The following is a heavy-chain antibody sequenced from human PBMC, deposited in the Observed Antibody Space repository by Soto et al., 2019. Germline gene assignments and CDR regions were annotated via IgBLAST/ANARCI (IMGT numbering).Heavy chain of an antibody. Sequence: EVQLVESGGGLVQPGRSLRLSSAASGFTFDAYPMHWVRQAPGQGLEWVAGLAWDGGSIEYVDSVEGRFTISRDNAKNSLYLQMSSLRDEDTALYYCVRDDAFDLWGQGTQVTVSS. CDR2: LAWDGGSI. CDR1: GFTFDAYP. J-gene: IGHJ3*01. CDR3: VRDDAFDL. V-gene: IGHV3-9*01.